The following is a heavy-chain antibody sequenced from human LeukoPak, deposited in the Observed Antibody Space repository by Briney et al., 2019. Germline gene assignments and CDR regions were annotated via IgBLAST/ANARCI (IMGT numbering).Heavy chain of an antibody. CDR3: AREVVDYYDSSGSPGFDY. J-gene: IGHJ4*02. Sequence: PGGSLRLSCAASGFTFSSYAMHWVRQAPGKGLEWVAVISYDGSNKYYADSVKGRFTISRDNSKNTLYLQMNSLRAEDTAVYYCAREVVDYYDSSGSPGFDYWGRGTLVTVSS. V-gene: IGHV3-30-3*01. CDR1: GFTFSSYA. CDR2: ISYDGSNK. D-gene: IGHD3-22*01.